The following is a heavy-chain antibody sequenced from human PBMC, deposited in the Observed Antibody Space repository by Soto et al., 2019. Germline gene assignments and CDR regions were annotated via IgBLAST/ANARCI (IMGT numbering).Heavy chain of an antibody. CDR3: ARGARI. Sequence: VQLVESGGDLVQPGGSLRLSCADSRFTFSGYWMYWVRQAPGKGLYWVANIKEDGSEKNYVDSVRGRFTISRDNAKNSLYLQLNSLRAEDTAVYYCARGARIWGQGTMVTVS. CDR2: IKEDGSEK. J-gene: IGHJ3*02. CDR1: RFTFSGYW. V-gene: IGHV3-7*01.